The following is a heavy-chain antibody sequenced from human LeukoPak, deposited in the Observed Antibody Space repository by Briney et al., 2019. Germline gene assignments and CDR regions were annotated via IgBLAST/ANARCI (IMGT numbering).Heavy chain of an antibody. V-gene: IGHV3-23*01. CDR3: AKSGGSSCYDRVDY. J-gene: IGHJ4*02. CDR2: ISGSGDNT. Sequence: PGGSLRLSCAASRFTFSSFAMSWVRQAPGKGLQWVSSISGSGDNTKYTDSVRGRFTISRDNSNNMLYLQMNSLRGEDTAVYYCAKSGGSSCYDRVDYWGQGTLVTVSS. D-gene: IGHD6-13*01. CDR1: RFTFSSFA.